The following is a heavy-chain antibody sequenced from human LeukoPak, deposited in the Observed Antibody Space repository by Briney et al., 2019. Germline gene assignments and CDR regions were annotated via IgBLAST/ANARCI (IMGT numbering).Heavy chain of an antibody. Sequence: GGTLRLSCAASGFTFSSYGMSWVRQAPGKGLEWVSAISGSGGSTYYADSVKGRFTISRDNSKNTLYLQMNSLRAEDTAVYYCAKARTLGKYYYDSSGFDYWGQGTLVTVSS. V-gene: IGHV3-23*01. CDR1: GFTFSSYG. D-gene: IGHD3-22*01. J-gene: IGHJ4*02. CDR2: ISGSGGST. CDR3: AKARTLGKYYYDSSGFDY.